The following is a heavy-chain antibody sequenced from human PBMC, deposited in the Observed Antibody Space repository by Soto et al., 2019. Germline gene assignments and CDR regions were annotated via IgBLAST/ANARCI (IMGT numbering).Heavy chain of an antibody. V-gene: IGHV4-59*08. Sequence: QVQLQESSPGLVKPSETLSLTCTVSGGSISSYYWSWIRQPPGKGLEWIGYIYYSGSTNYNPSLKSRGTISVDTAKNPFSLKLSSVTGADTAVYYCARRYGYSFDYWGQGTLVTVSS. CDR2: IYYSGST. D-gene: IGHD1-1*01. J-gene: IGHJ4*02. CDR3: ARRYGYSFDY. CDR1: GGSISSYY.